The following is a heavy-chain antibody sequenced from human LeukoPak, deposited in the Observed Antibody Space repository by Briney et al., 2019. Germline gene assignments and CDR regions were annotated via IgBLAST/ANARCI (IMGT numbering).Heavy chain of an antibody. V-gene: IGHV3-74*01. CDR2: INSDGSST. CDR1: GFTFSSYW. CDR3: ARDRWYYYDSSGYYIGY. D-gene: IGHD3-22*01. Sequence: GGSLRLSCAASGFTFSSYWMHWVRQAPGKGLVWVLRINSDGSSTSYADSVKGRFTISRDNAKNTLYLQMNSLRAEDTAVYYCARDRWYYYDSSGYYIGYWGQGTLVTVSS. J-gene: IGHJ4*02.